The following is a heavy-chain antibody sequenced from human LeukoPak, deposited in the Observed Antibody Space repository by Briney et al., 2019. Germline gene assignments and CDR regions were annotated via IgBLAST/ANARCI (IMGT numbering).Heavy chain of an antibody. CDR3: AKDGPQPDVLRYFDWSIEYYFDY. CDR1: GFTFSSYW. V-gene: IGHV3-7*03. D-gene: IGHD3-9*01. CDR2: IKQDGSEK. J-gene: IGHJ4*02. Sequence: PGGSLRLSCAASGFTFSSYWMSWVRQAPGKGLEWVANIKQDGSEKYYVDSVKGRFTISRDNSKNTLYLQMNSLRAEDTAVYYCAKDGPQPDVLRYFDWSIEYYFDYWGQGTLVTVSS.